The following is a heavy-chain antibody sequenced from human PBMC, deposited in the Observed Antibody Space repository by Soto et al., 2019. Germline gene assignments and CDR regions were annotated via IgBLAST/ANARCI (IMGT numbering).Heavy chain of an antibody. D-gene: IGHD2-15*01. V-gene: IGHV1-2*04. Sequence: ASVKVSCKASGYTFTGYYMHWVRQAPGQGLEWMGWINPNSGGTNYAQKFQGWVTMTRDTSISTAYMELSRLRSDDTAVHYFARDLGYCSGGSCYAAFDIWGQGTMVTVSS. J-gene: IGHJ3*02. CDR1: GYTFTGYY. CDR2: INPNSGGT. CDR3: ARDLGYCSGGSCYAAFDI.